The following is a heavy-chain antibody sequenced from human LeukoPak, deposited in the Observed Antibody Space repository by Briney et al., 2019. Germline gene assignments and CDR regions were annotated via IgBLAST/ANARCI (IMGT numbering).Heavy chain of an antibody. J-gene: IGHJ4*02. D-gene: IGHD2-2*01. CDR1: GGSISSGDYY. V-gene: IGHV4-30-4*01. Sequence: SQTLSLTCTVSGGSISSGDYYWSWIRQPPGKGLEWIGYIYYSGSTYYNPSLKSRVTISVDTSKNQFSLKLSSVTAADTAVYYCAGGGVGNIVVVPAAPSYYFEYWGQGTLVTVS. CDR2: IYYSGST. CDR3: AGGGVGNIVVVPAAPSYYFEY.